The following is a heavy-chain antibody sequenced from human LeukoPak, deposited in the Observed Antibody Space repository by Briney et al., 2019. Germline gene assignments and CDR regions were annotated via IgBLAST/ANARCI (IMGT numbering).Heavy chain of an antibody. Sequence: GGSLRLSCVASGFTFSNYGMHWVRQAPGKGLEWVAVIWYDGSNKYYADSVKGRFTISRDNSKNTLYLQMNSLRAEDTAVYYCARELNVDTAMVFDYWGRGTLVTVSS. CDR1: GFTFSNYG. CDR2: IWYDGSNK. D-gene: IGHD5-18*01. CDR3: ARELNVDTAMVFDY. J-gene: IGHJ4*02. V-gene: IGHV3-33*01.